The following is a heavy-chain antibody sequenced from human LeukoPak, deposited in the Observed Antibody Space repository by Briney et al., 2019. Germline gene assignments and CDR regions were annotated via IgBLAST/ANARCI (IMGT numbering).Heavy chain of an antibody. CDR1: GGSIGIYY. J-gene: IGHJ6*03. CDR3: AREISGTYYNPLGYMDV. D-gene: IGHD3-10*01. V-gene: IGHV4-4*07. Sequence: SETLSLTCTVSGGSIGIYYWNWIRQPAGKGLEWIGRIFTSGIANYNPSLKSRVTMSVDTSKNQFSLNLSSVIAADTAVYYCAREISGTYYNPLGYMDVWGKGTTVTVSS. CDR2: IFTSGIA.